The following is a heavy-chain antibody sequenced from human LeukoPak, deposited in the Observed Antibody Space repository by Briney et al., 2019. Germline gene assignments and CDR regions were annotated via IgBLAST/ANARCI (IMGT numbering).Heavy chain of an antibody. J-gene: IGHJ5*02. CDR3: ARGVGATYNWFDP. Sequence: GGSLRLSCAASGFTFSSYSMNWVRQAPGKGLKWVSSISSSSSYIYYADSVKGRFTISRDNAKNSLYLQMNSLRAEDTAVYYCARGVGATYNWFDPWGQGTLVTVSS. V-gene: IGHV3-21*01. CDR1: GFTFSSYS. CDR2: ISSSSSYI. D-gene: IGHD1-26*01.